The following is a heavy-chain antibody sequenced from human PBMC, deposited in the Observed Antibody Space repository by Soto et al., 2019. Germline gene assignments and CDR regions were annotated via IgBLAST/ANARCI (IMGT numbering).Heavy chain of an antibody. J-gene: IGHJ6*03. Sequence: QVQLQESGPGLVKPSGTLSLTCAVSSGSISSSNWWSWVRQPPGKGLEWIGEIYHSGSTNYNPSLNSRVTISVDKSKNQFSLKLSSVTAADTAVYYCARVTTVNNYYYSYMDVWGKGTTVTVSS. V-gene: IGHV4-4*02. D-gene: IGHD4-17*01. CDR3: ARVTTVNNYYYSYMDV. CDR2: IYHSGST. CDR1: SGSISSSNW.